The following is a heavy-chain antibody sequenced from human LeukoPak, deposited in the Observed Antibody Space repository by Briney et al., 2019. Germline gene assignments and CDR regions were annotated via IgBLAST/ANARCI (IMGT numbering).Heavy chain of an antibody. CDR3: SRHLYSSAWYEEN. V-gene: IGHV3-73*01. D-gene: IGHD6-19*01. CDR2: IRSKADSHAT. CDR1: GFTFSGSA. Sequence: GGSLRLSCAASGFTFSGSAVHWVRRAYGKGLEWVGHIRSKADSHATAYAASVQGRFTISRDDSNNTAYLHMNSLKIEDAAVYFCSRHLYSSAWYEENWGQGTLVTVSS. J-gene: IGHJ4*02.